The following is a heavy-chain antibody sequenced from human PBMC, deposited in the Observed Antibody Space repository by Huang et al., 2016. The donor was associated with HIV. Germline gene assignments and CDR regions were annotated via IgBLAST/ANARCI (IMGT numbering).Heavy chain of an antibody. V-gene: IGHV4-61*09. D-gene: IGHD3-9*01. CDR1: GGSISSGNYY. CDR2: IYPSGTT. J-gene: IGHJ3*02. CDR3: ARLTGYSTFDI. Sequence: QVQLQESGPGLVKPSQTLSLTCSVSGGSISSGNYYWSWIRQPAGKGLGWIGHIYPSGTTIYNSSLKSRVTISVATSKNQFSLKLSSVTAADTAVYYCARLTGYSTFDIWGHGTVVTVSS.